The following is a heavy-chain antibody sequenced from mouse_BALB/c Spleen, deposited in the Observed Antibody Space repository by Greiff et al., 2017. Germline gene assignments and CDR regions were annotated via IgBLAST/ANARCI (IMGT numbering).Heavy chain of an antibody. J-gene: IGHJ1*01. V-gene: IGHV2-2*02. CDR2: IWSGGST. D-gene: IGHD2-3*01. CDR3: ASGGYDPVGGYFDV. CDR1: GFSLTSYG. Sequence: QVHVKQSGPGLVQPSQSLSITCTVSGFSLTSYGVHWVRQSPGKGLEWLGVIWSGGSTDYNAAFISRLSISKDNSKSQVFFKMNSLQANDTAIYYCASGGYDPVGGYFDVWGAGTTVTVSS.